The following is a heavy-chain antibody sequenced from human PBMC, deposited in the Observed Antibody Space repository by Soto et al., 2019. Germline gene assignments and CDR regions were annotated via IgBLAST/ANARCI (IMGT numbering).Heavy chain of an antibody. Sequence: PGEFLKISCKGSGCSFTSYWIGWVRQVPGKGLEWMGIIYTGDSDTRYSPSFQGQVTISADKSISTAYLQWSSLKASDTAIYYCAIRGASQWLKFWGQGTLVTVSS. CDR2: IYTGDSDT. V-gene: IGHV5-51*01. CDR1: GCSFTSYW. J-gene: IGHJ4*02. D-gene: IGHD6-19*01. CDR3: AIRGASQWLKF.